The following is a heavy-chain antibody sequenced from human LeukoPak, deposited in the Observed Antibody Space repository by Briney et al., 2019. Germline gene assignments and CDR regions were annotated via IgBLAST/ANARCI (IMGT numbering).Heavy chain of an antibody. Sequence: GGSLRLSCAASGFTFSSYGMHWVRQAPGKGLEWVAVISYDGSNKYYADSVKGRFTISRDNSKNTLYLQMNSLRAEDTAVYYCAKGLERESRLDSWGQGTLVTVSS. J-gene: IGHJ4*02. V-gene: IGHV3-30*18. CDR1: GFTFSSYG. CDR3: AKGLERESRLDS. CDR2: ISYDGSNK. D-gene: IGHD1-1*01.